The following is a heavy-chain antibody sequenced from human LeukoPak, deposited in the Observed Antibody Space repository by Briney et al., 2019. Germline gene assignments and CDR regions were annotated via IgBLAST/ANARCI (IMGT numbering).Heavy chain of an antibody. D-gene: IGHD2-2*01. V-gene: IGHV3-7*01. J-gene: IGHJ6*02. CDR2: IKQDGSEK. CDR3: ARDQLHPYYYYGMDV. Sequence: GGSLRLSCAASGFTFSSYWMSWVSQAPGKGLEWVANIKQDGSEKYYVDSVKGRFTISRDNAKNSLYLQMNSLRAEDTAVYYCARDQLHPYYYYGMDVWGQGTTVTASS. CDR1: GFTFSSYW.